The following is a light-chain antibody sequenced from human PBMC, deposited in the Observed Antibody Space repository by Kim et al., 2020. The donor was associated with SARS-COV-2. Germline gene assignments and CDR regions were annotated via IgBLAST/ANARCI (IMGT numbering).Light chain of an antibody. J-gene: IGKJ2*01. Sequence: PCVRTTPTCRAAHRVSNNYSWVQQKPSQAPRLPIYDASAAATGIPVRVRFRGCGSGSNLTIISLGPENLACDYCQQQQNGPPLYTFGQGTKLEI. CDR2: DAS. V-gene: IGKV3-11*01. CDR3: QQQQNGPPLYT. CDR1: HRVSNN.